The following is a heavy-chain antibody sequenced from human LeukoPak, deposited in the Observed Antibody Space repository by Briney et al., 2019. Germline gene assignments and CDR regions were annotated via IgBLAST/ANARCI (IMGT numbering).Heavy chain of an antibody. CDR3: ARDSHLGGGATSIPFDY. CDR1: GFTFSSYS. Sequence: PGGSLRLSCAASGFTFSSYSMNWVRQAPGKGLEWVSYISSSSSTIYYADSVKGRFTISRDNAKNSLYPQMNSLRAEDTAVYYCARDSHLGGGATSIPFDYWGQGTLVTVSS. J-gene: IGHJ4*02. CDR2: ISSSSSTI. D-gene: IGHD1-26*01. V-gene: IGHV3-48*04.